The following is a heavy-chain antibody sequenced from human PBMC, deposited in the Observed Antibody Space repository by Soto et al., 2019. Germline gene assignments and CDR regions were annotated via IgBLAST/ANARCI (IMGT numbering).Heavy chain of an antibody. CDR3: ARDTGYSSLYYYYGMDV. CDR2: INAGNGNT. J-gene: IGHJ6*02. D-gene: IGHD6-6*01. Sequence: ASVKVSCKASGYPFTSYAIHWVRQAPGQRLEWMGWINAGNGNTKYSQKFQGRVTITRDTSASTAYMELSSLRSEDTAVYYCARDTGYSSLYYYYGMDVWGQGTTVTVSS. V-gene: IGHV1-3*01. CDR1: GYPFTSYA.